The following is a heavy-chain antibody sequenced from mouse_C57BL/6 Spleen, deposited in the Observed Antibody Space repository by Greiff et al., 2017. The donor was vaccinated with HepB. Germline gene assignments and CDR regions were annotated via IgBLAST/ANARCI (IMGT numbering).Heavy chain of an antibody. CDR1: CYTFTSYW. J-gene: IGHJ2*01. Sequence: QVQLQQPGAELVRPGTSVKLSCKASCYTFTSYWMHWVKQRPGQGLEWIGVIDPSDSYTNYNQKFKGKATLTVDTSSSTAYMQLSSLTSEDSAVYYCARGDGSHYFDYWGQGTTLTVSS. CDR3: ARGDGSHYFDY. CDR2: IDPSDSYT. D-gene: IGHD2-3*01. V-gene: IGHV1-59*01.